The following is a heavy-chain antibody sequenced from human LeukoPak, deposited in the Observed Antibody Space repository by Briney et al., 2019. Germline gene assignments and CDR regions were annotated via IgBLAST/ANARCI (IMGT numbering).Heavy chain of an antibody. D-gene: IGHD6-19*01. Sequence: SETLSLTCTVSGGSISSYYWSWIRQPPGKGLEWIGYIYYSGSTNYNPSLKSRVTISVDTSKNQFSLKLSSVTAADTAVYYCARHAVADAFDIWGQGTMVTVSS. CDR2: IYYSGST. CDR3: ARHAVADAFDI. J-gene: IGHJ3*02. CDR1: GGSISSYY. V-gene: IGHV4-59*08.